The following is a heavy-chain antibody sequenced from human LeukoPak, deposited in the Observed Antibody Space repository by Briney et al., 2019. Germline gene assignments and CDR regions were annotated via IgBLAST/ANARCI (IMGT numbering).Heavy chain of an antibody. CDR3: AKETASGYGAFDI. CDR1: GFTFSSYA. CDR2: VTGSGGST. V-gene: IGHV3-23*01. D-gene: IGHD3-22*01. Sequence: GGSLRLSCAASGFTFSSYAMSWVRQTPGKGLEWVSAVTGSGGSTHYADSVKGRFTISRDNSKNTLYPQMNSLRAGDTAVYYCAKETASGYGAFDIWGQGTMVTVSS. J-gene: IGHJ3*02.